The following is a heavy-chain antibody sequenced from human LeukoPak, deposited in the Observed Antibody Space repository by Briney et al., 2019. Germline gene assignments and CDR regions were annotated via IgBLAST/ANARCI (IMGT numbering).Heavy chain of an antibody. D-gene: IGHD3-22*01. CDR2: ISVYSGNT. V-gene: IGHV1-18*01. Sequence: ASVKVSCKASRYTVTTYAINRVRQAPGQGLEWMGWISVYSGNTNYAQKLQGRVTMTTDTSTSTGYMELRSLRSDDTAVYYCARADDTSGFYHHFDIWGQGTMVTVSS. CDR3: ARADDTSGFYHHFDI. CDR1: RYTVTTYA. J-gene: IGHJ3*02.